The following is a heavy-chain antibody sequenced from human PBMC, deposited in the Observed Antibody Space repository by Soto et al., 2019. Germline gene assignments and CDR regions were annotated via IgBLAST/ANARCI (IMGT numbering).Heavy chain of an antibody. Sequence: QVQLVQSGAEVKKPGSAVKVSRKDSGGTFSTYSMFWVRQAPGQGLEWMGRIIPMLGIANYAQKFQGRVTITADKSTGTAYMELSSLRSEDTALYYCTIGSWSGEVFDIWGQGTMVTVSS. CDR1: GGTFSTYS. V-gene: IGHV1-69*02. CDR2: IIPMLGIA. CDR3: TIGSWSGEVFDI. J-gene: IGHJ3*02. D-gene: IGHD2-21*01.